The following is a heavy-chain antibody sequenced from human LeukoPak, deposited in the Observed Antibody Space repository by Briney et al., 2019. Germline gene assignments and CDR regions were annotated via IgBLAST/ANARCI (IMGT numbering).Heavy chain of an antibody. CDR3: AGARRDGFTYYYYGMDV. Sequence: XSLTXXXXXGSIXXXYWSWIRQPPGKGLGWIGEINHSGSTNYNPSLKSRVTISVDTSKNQFSLKLSSVTAADTAVYYCAGARRDGFTYYYYGMDVWGQGTTVTVSS. D-gene: IGHD5-24*01. CDR2: INHSGST. V-gene: IGHV4-34*01. CDR1: XGSIXXXY. J-gene: IGHJ6*02.